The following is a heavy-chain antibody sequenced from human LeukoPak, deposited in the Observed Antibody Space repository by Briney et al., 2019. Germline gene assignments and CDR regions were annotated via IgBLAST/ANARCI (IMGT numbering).Heavy chain of an antibody. Sequence: GGSLRLSCAASGFTLSSYWMSWVRQAPGKGLEWVANIKEDGGEKYYVDSVKGRFTISRDNARNSLYLQMNSLRVEDTAVYYCARGGIAAANWFDPWGQGTLVTVSS. CDR2: IKEDGGEK. V-gene: IGHV3-7*01. D-gene: IGHD6-13*01. CDR1: GFTLSSYW. J-gene: IGHJ5*02. CDR3: ARGGIAAANWFDP.